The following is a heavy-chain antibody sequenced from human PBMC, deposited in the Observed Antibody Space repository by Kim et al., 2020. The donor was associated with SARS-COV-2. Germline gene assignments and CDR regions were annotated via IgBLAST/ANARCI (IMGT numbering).Heavy chain of an antibody. D-gene: IGHD2-2*01. CDR3: AKGGNIVVVPAGG. V-gene: IGHV3-23*01. Sequence: YADAVKGRFTISRDSPKTTLYLQMNSLRAEDTAVYYGAKGGNIVVVPAGGWGQGTLVTVSS. J-gene: IGHJ4*02.